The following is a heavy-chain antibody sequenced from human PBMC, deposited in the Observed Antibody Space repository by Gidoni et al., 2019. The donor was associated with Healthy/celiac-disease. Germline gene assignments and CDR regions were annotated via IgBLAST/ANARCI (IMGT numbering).Heavy chain of an antibody. V-gene: IGHV7-4-1*02. CDR2: INTHTANP. CDR3: ARDYEILTRFGAFDI. CDR1: GYTFASYA. Sequence: QVQLVQSGSELKKPGASVEVSCKAYGYTFASYAMNLGRQAPGQGIEWMGWINTHTANPTYAQGFTGRFVFSSDTSVSTSYLQISSLKAEDTSVYYCARDYEILTRFGAFDIWGQGTMVTVSS. D-gene: IGHD3-9*01. J-gene: IGHJ3*02.